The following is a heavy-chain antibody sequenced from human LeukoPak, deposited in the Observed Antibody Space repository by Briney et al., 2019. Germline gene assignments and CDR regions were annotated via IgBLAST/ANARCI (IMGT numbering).Heavy chain of an antibody. V-gene: IGHV3-21*06. Sequence: PGGSLRLSCAASGFTFSTYNMNWVRQAPGKGLEWVSSITSGGGYTYYAHSVKGRFPTPRDNAKNSLSLRLDSLRAEDTAVYYCARGHYDVLTSSYKWTPDYWGQGTLVTVSS. CDR1: GFTFSTYN. D-gene: IGHD3-9*01. CDR3: ARGHYDVLTSSYKWTPDY. J-gene: IGHJ4*02. CDR2: ITSGGGYT.